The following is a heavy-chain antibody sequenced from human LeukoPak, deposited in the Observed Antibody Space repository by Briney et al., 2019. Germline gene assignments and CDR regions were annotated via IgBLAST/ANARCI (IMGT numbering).Heavy chain of an antibody. J-gene: IGHJ4*02. Sequence: SETLSLTCVVYGGSFSGYYWSWIRQPPGKGLEWIGEINHSGSTNYNPSLKSRVTISVDTPKNQFSLKLSSVTATDTAVYYCARSRGYDILTGYWNYYFHYWGQGTLVTVSS. V-gene: IGHV4-34*01. D-gene: IGHD3-9*01. CDR2: INHSGST. CDR1: GGSFSGYY. CDR3: ARSRGYDILTGYWNYYFHY.